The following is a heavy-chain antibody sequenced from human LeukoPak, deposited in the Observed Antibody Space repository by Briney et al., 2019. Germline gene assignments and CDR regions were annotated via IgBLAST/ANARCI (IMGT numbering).Heavy chain of an antibody. CDR2: IRYDGSNK. CDR1: GFTFSSYG. V-gene: IGHV3-30*02. Sequence: PGGSLRLSCAASGFTFSSYGMHWVRQAPGKGLEWVAFIRYDGSNKYYADSVRGRFTISRDSSKNTLYLQMNSLRAEDTAVYYCAKERAQYTYGPYYFDYWGQGTLVTVSS. D-gene: IGHD5-18*01. CDR3: AKERAQYTYGPYYFDY. J-gene: IGHJ4*02.